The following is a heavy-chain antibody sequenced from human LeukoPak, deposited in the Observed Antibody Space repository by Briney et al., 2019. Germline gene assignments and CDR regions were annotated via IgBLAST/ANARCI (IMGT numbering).Heavy chain of an antibody. V-gene: IGHV3-33*01. CDR3: ARIGGDRDPFDY. CDR1: GFTFSSYG. D-gene: IGHD2-21*02. Sequence: GGSLRLSCAASGFTFSSYGMHWVRQAPGKGLEWVAVIWYDGTNKYYADSVKGRFTISRDNSENTPYLQMNSLRAEDTAVYYCARIGGDRDPFDYWGQGTLVTVSS. J-gene: IGHJ4*02. CDR2: IWYDGTNK.